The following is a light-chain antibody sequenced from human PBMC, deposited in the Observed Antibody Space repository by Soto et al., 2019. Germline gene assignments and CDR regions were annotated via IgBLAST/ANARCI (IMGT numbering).Light chain of an antibody. CDR2: GAS. V-gene: IGKV3-20*01. CDR1: ESVRSIY. J-gene: IGKJ1*01. CDR3: QHYYNLPRT. Sequence: ENMLKKSPGTLSLNPGDRATLSCRVSESVRSIYLAWYQQKPGQAPRLLIYGASTRATGIPDRFTGSGSGTEFTLTISSLQPEDFAVYYCQHYYNLPRTFGQGTKVDTK.